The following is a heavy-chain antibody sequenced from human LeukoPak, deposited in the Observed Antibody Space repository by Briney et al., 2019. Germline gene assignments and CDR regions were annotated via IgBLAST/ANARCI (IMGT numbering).Heavy chain of an antibody. J-gene: IGHJ4*02. V-gene: IGHV3-23*01. CDR2: ITGSGDTT. D-gene: IGHD3-9*01. CDR3: AKWGDYDILTGYYVSDF. Sequence: GGSLRLSCAASGFIFRNYAMSWVRQAPGKGLEWFSAITGSGDTTYYADSVKGRFTISRDNSKNTLYVEMNTLRAEDTAVYYCAKWGDYDILTGYYVSDFWGQGTLVTVSS. CDR1: GFIFRNYA.